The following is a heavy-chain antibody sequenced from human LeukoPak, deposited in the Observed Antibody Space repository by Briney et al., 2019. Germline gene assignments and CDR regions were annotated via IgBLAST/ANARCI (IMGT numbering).Heavy chain of an antibody. Sequence: GGSLRLSCVASGFTFSIYAMHGVRQAPGQGLEWVAVISYDGSNRYYADSVKGRFTISRDNSKNTLYLQMNSLRAEDTAVYYCARDKDTAMVLLDYWGQGTLVTVSS. CDR1: GFTFSIYA. D-gene: IGHD5-18*01. J-gene: IGHJ4*02. V-gene: IGHV3-30-3*01. CDR2: ISYDGSNR. CDR3: ARDKDTAMVLLDY.